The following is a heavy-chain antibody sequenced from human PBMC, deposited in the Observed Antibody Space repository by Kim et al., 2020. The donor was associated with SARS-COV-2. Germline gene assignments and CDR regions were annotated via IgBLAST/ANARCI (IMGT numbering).Heavy chain of an antibody. J-gene: IGHJ4*02. CDR3: ARDPVYDKVMELGY. V-gene: IGHV1-69*04. D-gene: IGHD3-22*01. Sequence: APKFQGRVTITADKSTSTAYMELSSLRSEDTAVYYCARDPVYDKVMELGYWGQGTLVTVSS.